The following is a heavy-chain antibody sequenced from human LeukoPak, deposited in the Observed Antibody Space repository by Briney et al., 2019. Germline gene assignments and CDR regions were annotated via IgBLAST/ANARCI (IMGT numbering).Heavy chain of an antibody. CDR3: ARGQIWGSIAAAV. Sequence: GGSLRLSCAASGFTFSSYSMNWVRQAPGKGLEWVSSISSSSSYIYYADSVKGRFTISRDNAKNSLYLQMNSLRAEDTAVYYCARGQIWGSIAAAVWGQGTLVTVSS. CDR2: ISSSSSYI. D-gene: IGHD6-13*01. J-gene: IGHJ4*02. CDR1: GFTFSSYS. V-gene: IGHV3-21*01.